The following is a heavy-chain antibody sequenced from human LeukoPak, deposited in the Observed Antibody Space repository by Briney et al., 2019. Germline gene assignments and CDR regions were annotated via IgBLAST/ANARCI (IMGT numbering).Heavy chain of an antibody. V-gene: IGHV3-21*01. CDR3: VRDLGEQGRSWYDDY. Sequence: GGSLRLSCAASGFTFSSYSMNWVRQAPGKGLEWVSSISSSSSYIYYADSVKGRFTISRDNAKNSLYLQMNSLRAEDTAVYYCVRDLGEQGRSWYDDYWGQGTLVTVSS. D-gene: IGHD6-13*01. J-gene: IGHJ4*02. CDR1: GFTFSSYS. CDR2: ISSSSSYI.